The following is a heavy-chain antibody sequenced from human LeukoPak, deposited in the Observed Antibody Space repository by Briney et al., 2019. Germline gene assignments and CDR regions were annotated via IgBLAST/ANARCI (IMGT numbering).Heavy chain of an antibody. J-gene: IGHJ3*02. CDR1: GFTFSNYW. CDR2: INSDGSST. D-gene: IGHD1-26*01. Sequence: GGSLRLSCAASGFTFSNYWMHWVRQAPGKGLVWVSRINSDGSSTTYADSVKGRFTISRDNAKNTLYLQMNSLRTEDTALYYCARAIRVVGATFDIWGQGTMVTVSS. CDR3: ARAIRVVGATFDI. V-gene: IGHV3-74*01.